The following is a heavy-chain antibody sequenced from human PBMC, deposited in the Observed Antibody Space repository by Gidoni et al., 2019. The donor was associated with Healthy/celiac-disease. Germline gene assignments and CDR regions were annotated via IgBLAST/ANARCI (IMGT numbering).Heavy chain of an antibody. Sequence: EVQLVESGGDLVQPGGSVRLSCAASGFHFSRYRRSWVRQAPGKGLEWVANIQPDGSEKYYVDSVKCRFTISRDNVKNSLYLQMNSLRAEDTAVYYCARDPTYYYYGSGWRMDVWGQGTTVTVSS. V-gene: IGHV3-7*04. J-gene: IGHJ6*02. CDR1: GFHFSRYR. CDR2: IQPDGSEK. CDR3: ARDPTYYYYGSGWRMDV. D-gene: IGHD3-10*01.